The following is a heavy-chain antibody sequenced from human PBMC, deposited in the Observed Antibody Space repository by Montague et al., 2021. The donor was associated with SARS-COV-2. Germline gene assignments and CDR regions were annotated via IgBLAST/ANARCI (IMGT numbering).Heavy chain of an antibody. Sequence: TLSLTCTVSGGSITSGGYYWTWIRQHPGKGLEWIGYICHTGSTYYNPSLQSRLRTSVDTSKNELSLTLTSVTAADTAIYYCARDRGWGSRGAGYIDLWGRGTLVTVSS. CDR2: ICHTGST. V-gene: IGHV4-31*03. D-gene: IGHD2-21*01. CDR3: ARDRGWGSRGAGYIDL. J-gene: IGHJ2*01. CDR1: GGSITSGGYY.